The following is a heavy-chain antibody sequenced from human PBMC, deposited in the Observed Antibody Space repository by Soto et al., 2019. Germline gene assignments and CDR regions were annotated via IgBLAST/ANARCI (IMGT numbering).Heavy chain of an antibody. CDR3: XXLSEDNRD. CDR2: IRRKANNDAT. Sequence: EGQLVESGGGLVQPGGSLKLSCAASGFTISGSNIHWVRQAAGKGLEWVGLIRRKANNDATAYAASVKGRFTISRXXXXXXXXXXXXXXXXXXXXXXXXXXLSEDNRDWGQGTLVTVSS. V-gene: IGHV3-73*02. CDR1: GFTISGSN. D-gene: IGHD3-10*01. J-gene: IGHJ4*02.